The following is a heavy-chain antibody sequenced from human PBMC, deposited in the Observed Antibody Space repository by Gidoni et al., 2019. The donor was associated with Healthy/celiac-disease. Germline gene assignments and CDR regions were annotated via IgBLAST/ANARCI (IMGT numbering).Heavy chain of an antibody. CDR1: GFTFSSYG. D-gene: IGHD4-17*01. CDR3: ARGGGDYHHPFDY. V-gene: IGHV3-33*01. J-gene: IGHJ4*02. CDR2: KWYDGSNK. Sequence: QVQLVESGGGVVQPGRSLRLSCAPSGFTFSSYGRHWVRQAPGKGLEWVEVKWYDGSNKYYADSVKGRFTISRDNSKNTLYLQMNSLRAEDTAVYYCARGGGDYHHPFDYWGQGTLVTVSS.